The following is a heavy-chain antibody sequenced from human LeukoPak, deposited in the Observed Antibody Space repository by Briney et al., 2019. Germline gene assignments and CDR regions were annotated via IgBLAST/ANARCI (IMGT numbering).Heavy chain of an antibody. Sequence: GRSLRLSCAASGFTFSSYSMNWVRQAPGKGLEWVSSITSSSSYIYYADSVTGRFTISRDNAKNSLYLQMNSLRAEDTAVYYCAREYYYDSSGYYYLDAFDIWGQGTMVTVSS. D-gene: IGHD3-22*01. J-gene: IGHJ3*02. CDR1: GFTFSSYS. CDR2: ITSSSSYI. CDR3: AREYYYDSSGYYYLDAFDI. V-gene: IGHV3-21*01.